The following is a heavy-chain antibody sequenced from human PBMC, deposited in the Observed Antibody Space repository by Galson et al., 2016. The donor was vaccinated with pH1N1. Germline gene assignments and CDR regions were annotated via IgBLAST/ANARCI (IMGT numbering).Heavy chain of an antibody. J-gene: IGHJ3*02. V-gene: IGHV4-39*07. Sequence: SKTLSLTCTVSGGSISSSSYYWGWIRQPPGKGLEWIGSIYYSGSTNYNPSLKSRVTISVDTSKNQFSLKLSSVTAADTAVYYCARDRRVREWGADTFDIWGQGTMVTVSS. CDR3: ARDRRVREWGADTFDI. D-gene: IGHD3-10*01. CDR1: GGSISSSSYY. CDR2: IYYSGST.